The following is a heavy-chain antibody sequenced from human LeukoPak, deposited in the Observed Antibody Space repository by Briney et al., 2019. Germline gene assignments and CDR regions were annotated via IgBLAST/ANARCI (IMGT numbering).Heavy chain of an antibody. CDR2: IRSKTDGGTA. D-gene: IGHD6-13*01. J-gene: IGHJ4*02. Sequence: GGSLRLSRAASEFTFNNAWMNWVRQAPGKGLEWVGRIRSKTDGGTADYAAPVRGRFTISRDDSKNTLYLQMNSLKTEDTAVYYCSTGLIPATGYYWGQGTLVAVS. CDR1: EFTFNNAW. V-gene: IGHV3-15*01. CDR3: STGLIPATGYY.